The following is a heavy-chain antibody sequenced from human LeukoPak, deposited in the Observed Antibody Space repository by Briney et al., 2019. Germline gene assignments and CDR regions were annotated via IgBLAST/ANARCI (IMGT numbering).Heavy chain of an antibody. J-gene: IGHJ6*03. Sequence: SETLSLTCTVSGGSISSYYWSWLRQTPGKGLEYIGYTHYSGSTNYNPSLKSRVTISLDTSGNQFSLKLSSVTAADTAVYYCARRWGSSSSSWYYYMDVWGKGTTVTVSS. CDR2: THYSGST. CDR3: ARRWGSSSSSWYYYMDV. D-gene: IGHD6-6*01. CDR1: GGSISSYY. V-gene: IGHV4-59*01.